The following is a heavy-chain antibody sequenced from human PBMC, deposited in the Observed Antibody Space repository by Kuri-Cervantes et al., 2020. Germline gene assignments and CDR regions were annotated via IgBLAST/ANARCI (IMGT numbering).Heavy chain of an antibody. V-gene: IGHV3-48*04. D-gene: IGHD6-19*01. J-gene: IGHJ4*02. Sequence: GESLKISCAVTGFTFDTYSMNWVRQAPGKGLEWVAYIHSSSSPIYYADSVKGRFTVSRDNAKNTLYLQMNSLRAEDTAVYYCAKDWDSGWYDYFDYWGQGILVTVSS. CDR3: AKDWDSGWYDYFDY. CDR2: IHSSSSPI. CDR1: GFTFDTYS.